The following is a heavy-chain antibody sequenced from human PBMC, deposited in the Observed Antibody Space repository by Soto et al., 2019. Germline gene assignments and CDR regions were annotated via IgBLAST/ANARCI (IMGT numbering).Heavy chain of an antibody. CDR1: GGSISSSNW. D-gene: IGHD2-2*01. J-gene: IGHJ4*02. CDR2: IYHSGST. CDR3: ARILGYCSSTSCLTLDY. Sequence: SETLSLTCAVSGGSISSSNWWSWVRQPPGKGLEWIGEIYHSGSTNYNPSLKSRVTISVDKSKNQFSLKLSSVTAADTAVYYCARILGYCSSTSCLTLDYWGQGTLVTVSS. V-gene: IGHV4-4*02.